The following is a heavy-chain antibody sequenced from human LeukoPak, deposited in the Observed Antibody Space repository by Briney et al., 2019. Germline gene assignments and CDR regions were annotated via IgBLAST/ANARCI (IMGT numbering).Heavy chain of an antibody. CDR2: ISPDDSET. V-gene: IGHV5-51*01. J-gene: IGHJ4*02. D-gene: IGHD6-19*01. CDR1: GYNFNNYW. CDR3: ARMTGRTSGWPYYFDW. Sequence: GESLKISCKGSGYNFNNYWIAWVRQKPGKGLEWMGIISPDDSETRYSPSFQGQVTISADKSFNTAHLQCSSLKASDTAKYYCARMTGRTSGWPYYFDWWGQGTLVTVSS.